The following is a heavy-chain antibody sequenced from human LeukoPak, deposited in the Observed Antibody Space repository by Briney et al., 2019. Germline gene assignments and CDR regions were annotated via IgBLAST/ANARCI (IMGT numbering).Heavy chain of an antibody. CDR1: GYTFSSAW. CDR2: INHNGNVN. D-gene: IGHD3-16*01. Sequence: GGSLRLSCTGSGYTFSSAWMNWARQAPGKGLEWVASINHNGNVNYHVDSVKGRFTISRDNAKNSLYLQMSNLRAEDTAVYFCARGGGLDVWGQGATVTVSS. CDR3: ARGGGLDV. J-gene: IGHJ6*02. V-gene: IGHV3-7*03.